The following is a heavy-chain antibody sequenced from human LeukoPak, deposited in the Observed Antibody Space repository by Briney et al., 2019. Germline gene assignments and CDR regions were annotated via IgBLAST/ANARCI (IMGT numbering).Heavy chain of an antibody. J-gene: IGHJ4*02. Sequence: GGSLRLSCAASGFSFETYSIDWVRQAPGKGLEWLSYISSTSRNIYYADSVKGGFTIYRDKAENSVYLQFTSVRADDTAVYCAMVGRSGYTADYWGQGTLVTVSS. CDR3: AMVGRSGYTADY. V-gene: IGHV3-48*01. CDR1: GFSFETYS. CDR2: ISSTSRNI. D-gene: IGHD3-22*01.